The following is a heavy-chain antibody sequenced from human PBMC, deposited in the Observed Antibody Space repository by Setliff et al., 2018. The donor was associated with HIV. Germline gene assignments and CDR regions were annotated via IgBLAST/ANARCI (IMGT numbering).Heavy chain of an antibody. CDR3: ARDSGVATIRKSALDY. Sequence: GGSLRLSCAASGFTFRHYSMNWVRQAPGKGLEWFSSITNNSDTLYAASVKGRFLISRDNAKNSLYLQMNSLRAEDTALYYCARDSGVATIRKSALDYWGQGTLVTVSS. CDR2: ITNNSDT. J-gene: IGHJ4*02. V-gene: IGHV3-21*04. CDR1: GFTFRHYS. D-gene: IGHD5-12*01.